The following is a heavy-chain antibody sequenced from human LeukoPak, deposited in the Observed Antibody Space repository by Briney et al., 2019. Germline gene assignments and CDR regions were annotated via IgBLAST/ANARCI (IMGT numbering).Heavy chain of an antibody. J-gene: IGHJ4*02. CDR1: GFTFRNYG. CDR2: ISPNGGST. CDR3: TRVESGGYVGY. D-gene: IGHD3-16*01. Sequence: GGSLRLSCAASGFTFRNYGMHWVRQAPGKGLEYVSAISPNGGSTYYANSVKGRFTISRDNSKNTVYLQMGSLRAEDMAVYYCTRVESGGYVGYRGQGTLVTVSS. V-gene: IGHV3-64*01.